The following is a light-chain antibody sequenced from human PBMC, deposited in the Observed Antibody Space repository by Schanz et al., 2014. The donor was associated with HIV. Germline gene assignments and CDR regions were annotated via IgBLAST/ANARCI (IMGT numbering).Light chain of an antibody. CDR3: GTWENTLTGEI. V-gene: IGLV1-51*01. J-gene: IGLJ2*01. Sequence: QSVLTQPPSTSGTPGQRVTISCSGSSSNIGTYNVNWYQQLPGAAPRLLMYLNNQRPSGIPDRFSGSKSGTSATLVISDLQTGDEADYYCGTWENTLTGEIFGGGTKLTVL. CDR2: LNN. CDR1: SSNIGTYN.